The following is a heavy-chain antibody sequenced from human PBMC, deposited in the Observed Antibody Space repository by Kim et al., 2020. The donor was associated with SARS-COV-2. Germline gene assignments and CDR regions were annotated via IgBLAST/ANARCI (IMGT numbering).Heavy chain of an antibody. D-gene: IGHD2-15*01. Sequence: KFQGRVTMTRDTSISTAYMELSRLRSDDTAVYYCARGGVVVAATEWFDPWGQGTLVTVSS. V-gene: IGHV1-2*02. CDR3: ARGGVVVAATEWFDP. J-gene: IGHJ5*02.